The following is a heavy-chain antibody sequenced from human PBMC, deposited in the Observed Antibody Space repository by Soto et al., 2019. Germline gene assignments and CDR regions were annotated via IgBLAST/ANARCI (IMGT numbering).Heavy chain of an antibody. Sequence: SETLSLTCTVSGGSISSSSYYWGWIRQPPGKGLEWIGSIYYSGSTYYNPSLKSRVTISVDTSKNQFSLKLSSVTAADTAVYYCASLLPRAAAGADAFDIWGQGTMVTVSS. V-gene: IGHV4-39*01. CDR1: GGSISSSSYY. CDR2: IYYSGST. J-gene: IGHJ3*02. D-gene: IGHD6-13*01. CDR3: ASLLPRAAAGADAFDI.